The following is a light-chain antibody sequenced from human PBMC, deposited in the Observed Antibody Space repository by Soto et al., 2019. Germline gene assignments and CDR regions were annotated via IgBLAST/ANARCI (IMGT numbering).Light chain of an antibody. CDR3: QPYNNWLWT. CDR1: QSVNSN. CDR2: GAS. J-gene: IGKJ1*01. V-gene: IGKV3-15*01. Sequence: EIVMTQSPATLSVSPGERATLSCRASQSVNSNLVWYQQKPGQAPRLLIYGASTRATGIPGRFSGSGYGTEFTLTISSLQYEDFAVYYWQPYNNWLWTFGQGTKVEIK.